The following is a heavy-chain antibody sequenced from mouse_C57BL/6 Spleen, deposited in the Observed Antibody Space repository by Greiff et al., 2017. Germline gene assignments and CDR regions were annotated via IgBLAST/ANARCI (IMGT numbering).Heavy chain of an antibody. CDR1: GYSITSGYY. CDR2: ISYDGSN. Sequence: EVKLMESGPGLVKPSQSLSLTCSVTGYSITSGYYWNWIRQFPGNKLEWMGYISYDGSNNYNPSLKNRISITRDTSKNQFFLKLNSVTTEDTATYYCARVPIYYDWVFAYWGQGTLVTVSA. CDR3: ARVPIYYDWVFAY. D-gene: IGHD2-4*01. V-gene: IGHV3-6*01. J-gene: IGHJ3*01.